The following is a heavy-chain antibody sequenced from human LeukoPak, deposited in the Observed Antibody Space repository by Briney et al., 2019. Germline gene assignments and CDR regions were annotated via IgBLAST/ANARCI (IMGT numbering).Heavy chain of an antibody. CDR1: GFTFDDYA. J-gene: IGHJ4*02. CDR3: AKDYYYDSSGPNFDY. V-gene: IGHV3-9*01. Sequence: GRSLRLSCAASGFTFDDYAMHRVRQAPGKGLEWVSGISWNSGSIGYADSVKGRSTISRDNAKNSLYLQMNSLRAEDTALYYCAKDYYYDSSGPNFDYWGQGTLVTVSS. D-gene: IGHD3-22*01. CDR2: ISWNSGSI.